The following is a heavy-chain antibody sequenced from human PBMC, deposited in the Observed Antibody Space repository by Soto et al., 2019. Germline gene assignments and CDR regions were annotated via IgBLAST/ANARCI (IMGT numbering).Heavy chain of an antibody. Sequence: SETLSLTCAVSSGSISSSNWWSWVRQPPGKGLEWIGEIYHSGSTNYNPSLKSRVTISVDKSKNQFSLKLSSVTAADTAVYYCARRPWNLDAFDIWGQGTMVTVSS. V-gene: IGHV4-4*02. CDR1: SGSISSSNW. J-gene: IGHJ3*02. CDR2: IYHSGST. CDR3: ARRPWNLDAFDI. D-gene: IGHD1-1*01.